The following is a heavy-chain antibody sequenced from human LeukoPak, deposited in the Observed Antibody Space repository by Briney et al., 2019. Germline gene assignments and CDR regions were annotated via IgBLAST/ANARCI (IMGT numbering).Heavy chain of an antibody. J-gene: IGHJ4*02. CDR3: ARDWPIVGATIPYFDY. V-gene: IGHV1-8*01. D-gene: IGHD1-26*01. CDR2: VNPNSANT. Sequence: ASVKVSCKASGYTFPSYDINWVRQATGQGLEWMGWVNPNSANTAYAQKLQGRVTMTTDTSTSTAYMELRSLRSDDTAVYYCARDWPIVGATIPYFDYWGQGTLVTVSS. CDR1: GYTFPSYD.